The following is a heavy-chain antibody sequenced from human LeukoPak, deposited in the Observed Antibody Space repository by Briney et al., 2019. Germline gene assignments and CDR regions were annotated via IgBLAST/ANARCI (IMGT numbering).Heavy chain of an antibody. Sequence: KPSETLSLTCTVSGGSISSSSYYWGWIRQPPGKGLEWIGEINHSGSTNYNPSLKSRVTISVDTSKNQFSLKLSSVTAADTAVYYCASRGIGDWFDPWGQGTLVTVSS. CDR1: GGSISSSSYY. D-gene: IGHD2-15*01. CDR2: INHSGST. J-gene: IGHJ5*02. CDR3: ASRGIGDWFDP. V-gene: IGHV4-39*07.